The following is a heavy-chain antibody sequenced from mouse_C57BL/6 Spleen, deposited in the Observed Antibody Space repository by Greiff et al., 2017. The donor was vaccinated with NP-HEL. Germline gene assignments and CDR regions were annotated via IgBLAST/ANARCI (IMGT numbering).Heavy chain of an antibody. D-gene: IGHD4-1*01. V-gene: IGHV1-52*01. Sequence: QVQLKQPGAELVRPGSSVKLSCKASGYTFTSYWMHWVKQRPIQGLEWIGNIDPSDSETHYNQKFKDKATLTVDKSSSTAYMQLSSLTSEDSAVYYCARVGNWDLDYWGQGTTLTVSS. CDR1: GYTFTSYW. CDR3: ARVGNWDLDY. CDR2: IDPSDSET. J-gene: IGHJ2*01.